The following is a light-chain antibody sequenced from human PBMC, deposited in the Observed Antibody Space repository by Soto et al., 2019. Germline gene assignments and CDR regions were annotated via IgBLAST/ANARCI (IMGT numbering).Light chain of an antibody. CDR2: DAS. J-gene: IGKJ4*01. CDR1: QSVSSSY. V-gene: IGKV3-20*01. Sequence: EIVLTQSPGTLSLSPGERATLSCRASQSVSSSYLAWYQQKPGQAPRLLIYDASSRATGIPDRFSGSGSGTDFTLTISRLEPDDFAVYYCQQYGSSPLTFGGRTKVEIK. CDR3: QQYGSSPLT.